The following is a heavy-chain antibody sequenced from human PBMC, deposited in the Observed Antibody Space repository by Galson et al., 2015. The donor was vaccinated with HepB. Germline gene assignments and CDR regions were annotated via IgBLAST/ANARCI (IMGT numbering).Heavy chain of an antibody. D-gene: IGHD3-22*01. CDR3: AYYDSSAYYPENDY. CDR1: GGSFSGYY. J-gene: IGHJ4*02. CDR2: INHSGST. V-gene: IGHV4-34*01. Sequence: TLSLTCAVYGGSFSGYYWSWIRQPPGKGLEWIGEINHSGSTNYNPSLKSRVTISVDTSKRQFSLKLSSVTAADTAVYYCAYYDSSAYYPENDYWGQGTLVTVSS.